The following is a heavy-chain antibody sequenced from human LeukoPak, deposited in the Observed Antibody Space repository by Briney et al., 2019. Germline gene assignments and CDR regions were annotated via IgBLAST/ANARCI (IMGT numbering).Heavy chain of an antibody. Sequence: PGGSLRLSCAASGFTFDDYGMSWIRQAPGKGLEWIGEINHSGSTNYNPSLKSRVTISVDTSKNQFSLKLSSVTAADTAVYYCARGGKGFGTIFGGNWFDPWGQGTLVTVSS. CDR2: INHSGST. D-gene: IGHD3-3*01. CDR1: GFTFDDYG. V-gene: IGHV4-34*01. J-gene: IGHJ5*02. CDR3: ARGGKGFGTIFGGNWFDP.